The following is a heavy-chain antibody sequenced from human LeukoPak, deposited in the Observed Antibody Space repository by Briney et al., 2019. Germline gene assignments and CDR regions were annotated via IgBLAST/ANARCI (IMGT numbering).Heavy chain of an antibody. CDR3: ARDDDSSGNLFGY. D-gene: IGHD3-22*01. Sequence: GGSLRLSCAASGFTFSIYAMSWVRQAPGKGLGWVSVIRGSGSSGGSAFYADSVKGRFTLSRDNSKNTLYLQMNSLRADDTAVYYCARDDDSSGNLFGYWGQGTLVTVSS. CDR1: GFTFSIYA. J-gene: IGHJ4*02. CDR2: IRGSGSSGGSA. V-gene: IGHV3-23*01.